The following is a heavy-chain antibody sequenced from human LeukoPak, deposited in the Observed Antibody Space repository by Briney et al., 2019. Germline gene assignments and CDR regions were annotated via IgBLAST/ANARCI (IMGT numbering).Heavy chain of an antibody. D-gene: IGHD3-9*01. V-gene: IGHV5-51*01. CDR1: GSSFTSYW. CDR2: IYPGDSDT. CDR3: ARADILTGPAYMDV. Sequence: ESLKMSCKGSGSSFTSYWIGWVRQMPGKGLEWMGIIYPGDSDTRYSPSFQGQVTISADKSISTAYLQWSSLKASDTAMYYWARADILTGPAYMDVWGKGTTVTVSS. J-gene: IGHJ6*03.